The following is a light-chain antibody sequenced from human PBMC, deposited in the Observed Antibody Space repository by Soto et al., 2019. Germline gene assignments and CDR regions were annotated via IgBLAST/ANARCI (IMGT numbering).Light chain of an antibody. CDR1: SSDVSVYDY. CDR3: SSLGV. J-gene: IGLJ1*01. V-gene: IGLV2-8*01. CDR2: EVS. Sequence: QSVLTQPPSASGSPGQSVTISCTGTSSDVSVYDYVSWYQQHPGKAPKLMIYEVSKRPSGVPDRFSGSKSGNTASLTVSGLQAEDDADYYCSSLGVFGTGTKLTVL.